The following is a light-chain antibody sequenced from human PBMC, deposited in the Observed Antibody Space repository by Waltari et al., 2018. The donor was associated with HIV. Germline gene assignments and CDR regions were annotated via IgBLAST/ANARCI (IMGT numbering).Light chain of an antibody. Sequence: QSALTQPPSASGSPGPSVTISCTGARSYLGVYNSVSWYQQRPGKAPKVIITEVSKRSSGVPNRFSGSTSGNTASLTVSGLQADDEAEYFCSFYGGSNILVFGGGTKLTVL. V-gene: IGLV2-8*01. CDR2: EVS. CDR3: SFYGGSNILV. CDR1: RSYLGVYNS. J-gene: IGLJ2*01.